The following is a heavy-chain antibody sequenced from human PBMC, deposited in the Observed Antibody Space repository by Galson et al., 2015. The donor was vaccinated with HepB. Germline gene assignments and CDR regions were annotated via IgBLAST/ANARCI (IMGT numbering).Heavy chain of an antibody. V-gene: IGHV3-49*03. Sequence: SLRLSCAASGFTFGDYAMSWFRQAPGKGLEWVGFIRSKAYGGTTEYAASVKGRFTISRDDSKSIAYLQMNSLKTEDTAVYYCTRGKRPNYYDSSGYRFQASDYWGQGTLVTVSS. CDR3: TRGKRPNYYDSSGYRFQASDY. CDR2: IRSKAYGGTT. J-gene: IGHJ4*02. D-gene: IGHD3-22*01. CDR1: GFTFGDYA.